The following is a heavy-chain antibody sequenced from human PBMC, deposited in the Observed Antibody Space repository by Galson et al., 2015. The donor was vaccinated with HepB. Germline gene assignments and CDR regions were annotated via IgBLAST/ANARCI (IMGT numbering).Heavy chain of an antibody. CDR3: AVVYAIPGRSYWYFDL. CDR1: GYTFTGYY. CDR2: INPNSGGT. V-gene: IGHV1-2*02. J-gene: IGHJ2*01. Sequence: QSGAEVKKPGESLKTSCKASGYTFTGYYMHWVRQAPGQGLEWMGWINPNSGGTNYAQKFQGRVTMTRDTSISTAYMELSRLRSDDTAVYYCAVVYAIPGRSYWYFDLWGRGTLVTVSS. D-gene: IGHD2-8*02.